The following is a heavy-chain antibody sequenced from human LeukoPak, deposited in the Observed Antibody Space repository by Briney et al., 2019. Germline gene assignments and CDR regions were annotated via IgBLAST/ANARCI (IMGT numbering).Heavy chain of an antibody. J-gene: IGHJ6*03. V-gene: IGHV1-2*02. CDR2: INPNSGGT. CDR3: ARMALGITGDPTYYYYYMDV. D-gene: IGHD7-27*01. Sequence: ASVKVSCKASGYTFTGYYMHWVRQAPGQGLEWMGWINPNSGGTNYAQKFQGRVTMTRDTSISTAYMELSRLRSDDTAVYYCARMALGITGDPTYYYYYMDVWGKGTTVTVSS. CDR1: GYTFTGYY.